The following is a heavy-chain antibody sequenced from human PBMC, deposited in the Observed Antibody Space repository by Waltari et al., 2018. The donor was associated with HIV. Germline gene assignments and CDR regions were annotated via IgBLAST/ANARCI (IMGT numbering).Heavy chain of an antibody. J-gene: IGHJ4*02. CDR2: IYYSGSI. CDR3: ARGTTVTNGGLWDY. CDR1: GGSISSGGSY. V-gene: IGHV4-31*03. D-gene: IGHD4-17*01. Sequence: QVQLQESGPGLVKPSQTLSLTCTVSGGSISSGGSYSSWIRQHPGKGLEWIGYIYYSGSIYYNPSLKSRVTISRDTSKNQFSLKLNSVTAADTAVYYCARGTTVTNGGLWDYWGQGSLVTVSS.